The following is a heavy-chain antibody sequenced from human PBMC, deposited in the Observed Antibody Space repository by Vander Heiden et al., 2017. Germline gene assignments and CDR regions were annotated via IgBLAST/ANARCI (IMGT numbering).Heavy chain of an antibody. V-gene: IGHV4-39*01. D-gene: IGHD2-2*01. Sequence: LPLQESGPGLVTPSETLSRPCTVSGGSISSSSYYWGWIRPPPGKGLEWSGSIYYSGITYYNPSRKSRVTISADTSKNQCSLKLSSVTDADTAVYYCARRDGSSTSCYGESKDYFEYWGQGTLGTVAS. J-gene: IGHJ4*02. CDR1: GGSISSSSYY. CDR2: IYYSGIT. CDR3: ARRDGSSTSCYGESKDYFEY.